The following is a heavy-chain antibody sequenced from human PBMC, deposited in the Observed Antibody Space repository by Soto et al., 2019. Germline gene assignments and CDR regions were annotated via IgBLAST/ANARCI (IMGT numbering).Heavy chain of an antibody. J-gene: IGHJ3*02. CDR2: TRNKANGYTT. CDR3: ARAKSPHDAFDI. Sequence: GGSLRLSCAASGFTFRDHYMDWVRQAPGKGLEWVGRTRNKANGYTTEYAASVKGRFTISRDDSKNSLYLQMNSLKTEDTAVYYCARAKSPHDAFDIWGQGTMVTVSS. CDR1: GFTFRDHY. V-gene: IGHV3-72*01.